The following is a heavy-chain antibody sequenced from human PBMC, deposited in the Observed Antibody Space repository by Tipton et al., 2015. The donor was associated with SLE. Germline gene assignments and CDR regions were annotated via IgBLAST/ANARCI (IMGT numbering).Heavy chain of an antibody. J-gene: IGHJ4*02. CDR3: ARVPVARHYFDY. CDR2: IYSKGST. Sequence: LRLSCTVSGGSISSSSYYWTWIRQPAGKAMEWIGRIYSKGSTNYNLSLMNRVTISLDTSKNQFSLKLNSVTAADTALYYCARVPVARHYFDYWGQGTLVTVSS. V-gene: IGHV4-61*02. D-gene: IGHD2-15*01. CDR1: GGSISSSSYY.